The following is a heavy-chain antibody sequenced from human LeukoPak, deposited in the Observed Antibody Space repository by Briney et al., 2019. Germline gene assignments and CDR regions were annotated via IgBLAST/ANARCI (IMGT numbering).Heavy chain of an antibody. D-gene: IGHD5-12*01. CDR3: ARAENSGYDYGCPDY. Sequence: GGSLRLSCAASGFTFSSYLMHWVRQAPGKGLVWVSRINTDGSSTSYADSVKGRFTISRDNAKNTLYLQMNSLRAEDTAVYYCARAENSGYDYGCPDYWGQGTLVTVSS. V-gene: IGHV3-74*01. CDR2: INTDGSST. J-gene: IGHJ4*02. CDR1: GFTFSSYL.